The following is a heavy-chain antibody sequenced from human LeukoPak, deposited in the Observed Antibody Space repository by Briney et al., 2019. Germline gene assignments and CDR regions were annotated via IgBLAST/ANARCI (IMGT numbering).Heavy chain of an antibody. CDR1: GGSFSGYY. CDR3: ARGALVVPAAIRLDY. J-gene: IGHJ4*02. Sequence: SETLSLTCAVYGGSFSGYYWSWIRQPPGKGLEWIGEINHSGSTNYNPSLKSRVTISVDTSKNQFSLKLSSVTAADTAVYYCARGALVVPAAIRLDYWGQGTLVTVSS. D-gene: IGHD2-2*02. CDR2: INHSGST. V-gene: IGHV4-34*01.